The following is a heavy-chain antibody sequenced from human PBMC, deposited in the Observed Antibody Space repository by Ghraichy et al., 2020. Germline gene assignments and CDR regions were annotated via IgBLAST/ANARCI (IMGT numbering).Heavy chain of an antibody. V-gene: IGHV4-34*01. CDR3: ARGRRTGGICYGGFCSSYYYMDV. Sequence: SETLSLTCLVKGESLNDVNWRGHSQDLGKREDRTGAIICTGNTNYNPSLKSRVTMSLDMSKNQFSLKLNSVTAADTALYYCARGRRTGGICYGGFCSSYYYMDVWG. D-gene: IGHD2-8*02. CDR1: GESLNDVN. CDR2: IICTGNT. J-gene: IGHJ6*03.